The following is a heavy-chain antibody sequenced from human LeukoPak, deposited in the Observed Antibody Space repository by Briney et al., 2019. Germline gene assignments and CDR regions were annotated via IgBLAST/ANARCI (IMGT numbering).Heavy chain of an antibody. J-gene: IGHJ6*02. V-gene: IGHV3-11*01. CDR1: GFTFSDYY. CDR2: ISSSGSTI. D-gene: IGHD3-10*01. CDR3: ARAERGRDYYYGRDV. Sequence: PGRTLSLSCAASGFTFSDYYMSWIRQAPGKGLERDSYISSSGSTIYYADSVKGRFTISRDNAKNSLYLQMNSLRAEDTAVYYCARAERGRDYYYGRDVWGQGTTVSVSS.